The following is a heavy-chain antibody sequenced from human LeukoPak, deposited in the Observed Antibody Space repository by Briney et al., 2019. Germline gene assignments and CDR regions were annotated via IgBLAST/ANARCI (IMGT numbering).Heavy chain of an antibody. Sequence: ASVKVSCKASGYTFTSYDINWVRQATGQGLEWMGWMNPNSGNTGYAQKFQGRVTMTRNTSISTAYMELSSLRSEDTAVYYCARGWGRFLWFDPWGQGTLVTVSS. CDR3: ARGWGRFLWFDP. CDR2: MNPNSGNT. V-gene: IGHV1-8*01. CDR1: GYTFTSYD. D-gene: IGHD7-27*01. J-gene: IGHJ5*02.